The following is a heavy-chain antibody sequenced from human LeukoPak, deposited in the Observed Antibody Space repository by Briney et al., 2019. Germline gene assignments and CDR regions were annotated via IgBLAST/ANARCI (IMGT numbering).Heavy chain of an antibody. CDR3: AKQFLWFGELSHFDY. CDR1: GFTFSSYG. V-gene: IGHV3-30*02. Sequence: GGSLRLSCAASGFTFSSYGMHWVRQAPGKGLEWVAFIRSDGNYKYYADSVKGRFTISRDNSKNTLYLQMNSLRAEDTAVYYCAKQFLWFGELSHFDYWGQGTLFTVSS. D-gene: IGHD3-10*01. CDR2: IRSDGNYK. J-gene: IGHJ4*02.